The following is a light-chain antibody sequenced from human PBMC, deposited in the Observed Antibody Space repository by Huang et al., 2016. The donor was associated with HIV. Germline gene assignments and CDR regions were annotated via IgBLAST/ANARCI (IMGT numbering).Light chain of an antibody. CDR2: GSS. CDR3: HQYNNWLLS. J-gene: IGKJ4*01. V-gene: IGKV3-15*01. Sequence: EIVMTQSPATLSVSPGESVTLSCRANRSVSTNLAWYQQRPGQAPRLLIYGSSTRAPGIPARFSGSGSGTEFSLTISSLQSEDFALYYCHQYNNWLLSFGGGTRVDI. CDR1: RSVSTN.